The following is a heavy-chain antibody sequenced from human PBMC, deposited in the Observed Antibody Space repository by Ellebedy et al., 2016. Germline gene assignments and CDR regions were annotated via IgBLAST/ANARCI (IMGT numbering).Heavy chain of an antibody. CDR1: GFTFSSYG. CDR2: ISYEGSNK. Sequence: GGSLRLSCAASGFTFSSYGMPWVRQAPGKGLEWVAVISYEGSNKYHADSVKGRFTISRDNSKNTLYLQMNSLRAEDTAVYYCARDPHEDYYGMDVWGQGTTVTVSS. CDR3: ARDPHEDYYGMDV. V-gene: IGHV3-30*03. J-gene: IGHJ6*02.